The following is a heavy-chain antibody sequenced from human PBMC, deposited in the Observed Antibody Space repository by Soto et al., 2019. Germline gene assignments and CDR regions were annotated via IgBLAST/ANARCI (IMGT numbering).Heavy chain of an antibody. D-gene: IGHD2-21*02. CDR2: IYYSGNT. V-gene: IGHV4-39*02. J-gene: IGHJ4*02. CDR1: GDSISGSTYY. CDR3: ARWGDSYTAGY. Sequence: QVQLQESGPGLVKPSETLSLTCTVSGDSISGSTYYWGWIRQSPGKGLEWIGSIYYSGNTYYNPSLKSRVTLSVDTSNNPFSLRLSSVTAADTAVYYCARWGDSYTAGYWGQGTLVTVSS.